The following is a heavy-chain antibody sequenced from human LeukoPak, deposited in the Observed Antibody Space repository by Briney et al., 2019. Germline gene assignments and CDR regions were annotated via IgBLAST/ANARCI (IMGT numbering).Heavy chain of an antibody. CDR3: ARTNVVTPGYG. V-gene: IGHV3-7*01. CDR1: GFTFSNYW. D-gene: IGHD3-9*01. CDR2: IKQDGSEE. Sequence: GGSLRLSCAASGFTFSNYWMSWVRQAPGKGLEWLANIKQDGSEEYYVDSVKGRFTISRDNAENSLFLQMNSLGAEDTAVYYYARTNVVTPGYGWGQGTLVTVSS. J-gene: IGHJ4*02.